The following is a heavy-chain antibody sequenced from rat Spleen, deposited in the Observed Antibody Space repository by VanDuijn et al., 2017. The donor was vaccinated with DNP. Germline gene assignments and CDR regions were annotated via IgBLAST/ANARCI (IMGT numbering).Heavy chain of an antibody. J-gene: IGHJ2*01. V-gene: IGHV5-22*01. CDR3: IRGKSGHFDY. CDR2: IGSDGYAP. CDR1: GFTFSDYY. Sequence: EVQLVESGGGLVQPGRSLKLSCAASGFTFSDYYMAWVRQAPTKGLEWVAYIGSDGYAPYYGDSVKGRFTISRDNAKSTRYLQMNSLRSEDMATYYCIRGKSGHFDYWGEGVMVTVSS. D-gene: IGHD3-7*01.